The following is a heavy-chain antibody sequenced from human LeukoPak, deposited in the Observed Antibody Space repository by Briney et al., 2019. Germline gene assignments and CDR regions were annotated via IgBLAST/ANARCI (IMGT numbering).Heavy chain of an antibody. CDR1: GFSFITFA. J-gene: IGHJ4*02. V-gene: IGHV3-33*08. D-gene: IGHD3-16*01. CDR3: GRDSLGGDY. Sequence: GGSLKLSGAPSGFSFITFAMHWARRAPAKGLEWVAVIWNDGSKKFYAESVKGRFTISRDNSQNTLYLQMNRLRAEDTAVYYCGRDSLGGDYWGQGTLVTVSS. CDR2: IWNDGSKK.